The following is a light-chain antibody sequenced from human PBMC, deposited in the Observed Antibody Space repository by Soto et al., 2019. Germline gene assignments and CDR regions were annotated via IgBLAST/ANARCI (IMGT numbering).Light chain of an antibody. J-gene: IGLJ1*01. Sequence: QSVLTQPASVSGSPGQSITISCTGTSSDVGGYGYVSWYQLHPGKAPKLMVFEVSNRPSGVSYRFSGSKSGNTASLTISGLQAEDEADYFCSSYSISTAYLFGTGTNVTVL. CDR1: SSDVGGYGY. CDR2: EVS. V-gene: IGLV2-14*01. CDR3: SSYSISTAYL.